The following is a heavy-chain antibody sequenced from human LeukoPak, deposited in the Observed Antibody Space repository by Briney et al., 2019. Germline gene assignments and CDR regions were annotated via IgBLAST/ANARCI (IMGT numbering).Heavy chain of an antibody. CDR1: GFTFSSYA. J-gene: IGHJ4*02. CDR3: AKSPPYCSSTSCYTVVGDYFDY. CDR2: ISGSGGST. Sequence: PGGSLRLSCAASGFTFSSYAMSWVRQAPGKGLEWVSAISGSGGSTYYADSVKGRFTISRDNSKNTLYLQMNSLRAEDTAVYYCAKSPPYCSSTSCYTVVGDYFDYWGQGTLVTVSS. D-gene: IGHD2-2*02. V-gene: IGHV3-23*01.